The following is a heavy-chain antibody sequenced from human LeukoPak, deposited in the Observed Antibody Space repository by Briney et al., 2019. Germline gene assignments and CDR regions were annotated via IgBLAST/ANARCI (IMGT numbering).Heavy chain of an antibody. CDR3: ARDRIVGATNYGYYYYYGMDV. J-gene: IGHJ6*02. CDR2: IWYDGSNK. Sequence: GGSLRLSCAASGFTFRRYDMHWVRQAPGKGLEWVAVIWYDGSNKYYADSVKGRFTISRDNSKNTLYLQMNSLRAEDTAVYYCARDRIVGATNYGYYYYYGMDVWGQGTTVTVSS. V-gene: IGHV3-33*08. CDR1: GFTFRRYD. D-gene: IGHD1-26*01.